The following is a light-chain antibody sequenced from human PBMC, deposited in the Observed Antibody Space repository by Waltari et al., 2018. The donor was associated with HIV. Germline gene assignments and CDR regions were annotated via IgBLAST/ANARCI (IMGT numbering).Light chain of an antibody. CDR3: QQSDSYPLT. CDR2: GAS. CDR1: RDVSNF. J-gene: IGKJ5*01. Sequence: DIQLTQSPSFLSASVGDRVSITCRASRDVSNFLAWYQKKPGTAPKLLIYGASTLQSGVPSRFGGSGSGAQFTLTINSLQPDDFATYYCQQSDSYPLTFGQGHDW. V-gene: IGKV1-9*01.